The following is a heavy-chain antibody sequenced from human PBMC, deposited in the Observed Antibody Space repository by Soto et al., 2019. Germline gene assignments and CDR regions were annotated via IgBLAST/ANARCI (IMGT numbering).Heavy chain of an antibody. CDR3: ASDFWSGYWTGFVY. Sequence: PGGSLRLSCAASGFTFSDYAMNWVRQAPGKGLEWVSSISSSSSYMYYADSVKGRFTISRDNAKNSLYLQMNSLRAEDTAVYYCASDFWSGYWTGFVYWGQGTQVTVSS. D-gene: IGHD3-3*01. CDR2: ISSSSSYM. V-gene: IGHV3-21*01. J-gene: IGHJ4*02. CDR1: GFTFSDYA.